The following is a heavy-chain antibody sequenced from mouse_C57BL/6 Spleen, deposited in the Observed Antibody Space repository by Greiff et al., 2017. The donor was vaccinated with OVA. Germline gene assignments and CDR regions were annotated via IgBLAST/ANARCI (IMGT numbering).Heavy chain of an antibody. CDR3: ARGLTTVVPYYYAMDY. V-gene: IGHV1-53*01. CDR2: INPSNGGT. J-gene: IGHJ4*01. Sequence: QVQLQQPGTELVKPGASVKLSCKASGYTFTSYWMHWVKQRPGQGLEWIGNINPSNGGTNYNEKFKSKATLTVDKSSSTAYMQLSSLTSEDSAVYYCARGLTTVVPYYYAMDYWGQGTSVTVSS. D-gene: IGHD1-1*01. CDR1: GYTFTSYW.